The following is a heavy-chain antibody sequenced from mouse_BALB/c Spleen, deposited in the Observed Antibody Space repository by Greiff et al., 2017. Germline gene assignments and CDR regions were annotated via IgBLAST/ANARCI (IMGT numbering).Heavy chain of an antibody. CDR2: ISSGGST. J-gene: IGHJ2*01. Sequence: EVKVVESGGGLVKPGGSLKLSCAASGFTFSSYAMSWVRQTPEKRLEWVASISSGGSTYYPDSVKGRFTISRDNARNILYLQMSSLRSEDTAMYYCARGGYDGYYGYFDYWGQGTTLTVSS. CDR1: GFTFSSYA. V-gene: IGHV5-6-5*01. D-gene: IGHD2-3*01. CDR3: ARGGYDGYYGYFDY.